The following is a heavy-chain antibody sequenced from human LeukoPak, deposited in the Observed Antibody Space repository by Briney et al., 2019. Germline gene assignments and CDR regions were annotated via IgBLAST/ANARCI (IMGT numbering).Heavy chain of an antibody. D-gene: IGHD2-15*01. CDR3: ARARFVWCSGGSCYS. CDR2: INPNSGGT. CDR1: GGTFSNYA. V-gene: IGHV1-2*02. J-gene: IGHJ4*02. Sequence: ASVKVSCKASGGTFSNYAISWVRQAPGQGLEWMGWINPNSGGTNYAQKFQGRVTMTRDTSISTAYMELSRLRSDDTAVYYCARARFVWCSGGSCYSWGQGTLVTVSS.